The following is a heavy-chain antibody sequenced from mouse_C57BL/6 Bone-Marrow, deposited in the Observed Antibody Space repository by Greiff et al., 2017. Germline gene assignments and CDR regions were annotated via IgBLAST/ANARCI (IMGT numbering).Heavy chain of an antibody. Sequence: EVKLMESGPGLAKPSQTLSLTCSVTGYSITSDYWNWIRKFPGNKLEYMGYISYSGNTYYNPSLKSRISITRDTSKNQYYLQLNSVTTEDTATYYCARYYCGSSYVWYFDVWGTGTTVTVSS. CDR1: GYSITSDY. CDR2: ISYSGNT. J-gene: IGHJ1*03. D-gene: IGHD1-1*01. V-gene: IGHV3-8*01. CDR3: ARYYCGSSYVWYFDV.